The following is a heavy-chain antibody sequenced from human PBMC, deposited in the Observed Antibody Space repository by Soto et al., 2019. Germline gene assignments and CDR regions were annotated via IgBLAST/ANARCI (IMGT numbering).Heavy chain of an antibody. Sequence: GGSLRLSCGASGFTFSKYAMTCVRQAPLKGLEWVSAISRSSGTYYADSVQGRFTISRDNSKNMLYLQMNSLRAEDTAVYYCAKPTMVAGVIHEFDYWGQGTPVTVSS. J-gene: IGHJ4*02. V-gene: IGHV3-23*01. D-gene: IGHD3-10*01. CDR2: ISRSSGT. CDR1: GFTFSKYA. CDR3: AKPTMVAGVIHEFDY.